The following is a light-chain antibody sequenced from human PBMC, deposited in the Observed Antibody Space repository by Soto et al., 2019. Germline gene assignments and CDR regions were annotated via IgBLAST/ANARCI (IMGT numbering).Light chain of an antibody. Sequence: AIRLTQSPSSFSASTGDRVTITCRASQGISSYLAWYHQKPGKAPKLLIYAAATLQRGAPSRLSASGSGTDFTLTISRLQSEDFATYYCQQYLSYPYTFGQGTKLEI. V-gene: IGKV1-8*01. CDR3: QQYLSYPYT. CDR2: AAA. J-gene: IGKJ2*01. CDR1: QGISSY.